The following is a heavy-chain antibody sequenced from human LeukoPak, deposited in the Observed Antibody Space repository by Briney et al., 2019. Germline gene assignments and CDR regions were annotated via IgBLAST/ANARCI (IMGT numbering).Heavy chain of an antibody. Sequence: PGGSLRLSCAASGFTFSSYWMSWVRQAPGKGLEWVANIKQDGSEKYYVDSVKGRFTISRDNAKNSLYLQMNSLRAEDTAVYYCARDRVASTGGVYFDYWGQGTLVTVSS. CDR2: IKQDGSEK. V-gene: IGHV3-7*01. CDR1: GFTFSSYW. D-gene: IGHD5-12*01. J-gene: IGHJ4*02. CDR3: ARDRVASTGGVYFDY.